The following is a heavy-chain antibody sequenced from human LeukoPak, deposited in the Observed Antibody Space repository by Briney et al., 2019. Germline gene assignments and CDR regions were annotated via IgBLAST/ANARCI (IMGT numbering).Heavy chain of an antibody. J-gene: IGHJ6*03. CDR3: ARVKGITIFGVAMGYYMDV. V-gene: IGHV3-53*01. CDR1: GFTVSSNY. Sequence: GGSLRLSCAASGFTVSSNYMSWVRQAPGKGLEWVSVIYSGDNTYCADSVKGRFTISRDNSKNTLYLQMNSLRAEDTAVYYCARVKGITIFGVAMGYYMDVRGKGTTVTVSS. CDR2: IYSGDNT. D-gene: IGHD3-3*01.